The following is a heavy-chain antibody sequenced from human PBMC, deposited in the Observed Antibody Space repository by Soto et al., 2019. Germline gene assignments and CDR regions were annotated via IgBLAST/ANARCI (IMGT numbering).Heavy chain of an antibody. V-gene: IGHV1-8*01. Sequence: QVQLVQSGAEVKKPGASVKVSCKASGYTFTSYDINWARQATGQGLEWMGWMNPNSGNTGYAQKFQGRVTMTRNTSISTAYMELSSLRSEDTAVYYCARVNYDFWSGYSNWFDPWGQGTLVTVSS. CDR3: ARVNYDFWSGYSNWFDP. D-gene: IGHD3-3*01. CDR1: GYTFTSYD. CDR2: MNPNSGNT. J-gene: IGHJ5*02.